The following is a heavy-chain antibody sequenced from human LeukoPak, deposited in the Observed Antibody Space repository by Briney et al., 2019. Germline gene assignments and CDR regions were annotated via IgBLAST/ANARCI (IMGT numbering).Heavy chain of an antibody. CDR1: GFTFSSYP. V-gene: IGHV3-23*01. CDR2: ISGSGGST. D-gene: IGHD1-26*01. Sequence: GGSLRLSCAASGFTFSSYPMSWVRQAPGKGLECVSGISGSGGSTYYADSVKGRFTISRDNSKNTLYLHMNSPRAGDTAVYYCARGRVGDYWGQGALVTVSS. J-gene: IGHJ4*02. CDR3: ARGRVGDY.